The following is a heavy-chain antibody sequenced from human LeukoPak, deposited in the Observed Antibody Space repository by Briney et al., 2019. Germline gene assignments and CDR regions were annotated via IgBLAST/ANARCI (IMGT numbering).Heavy chain of an antibody. D-gene: IGHD6-13*01. V-gene: IGHV3-73*01. CDR1: GFTFSGSA. J-gene: IGHJ4*02. CDR3: TAAAVVDY. CDR2: IRSKADSYAT. Sequence: GGSLRLSCAASGFTFSGSAMHWVRQASGKGLERVGRIRSKADSYATAYAASVKGRFTISRDDSKNTAYLQMNSLKTEDTAVYYCTAAAVVDYWGQGTLVTVSS.